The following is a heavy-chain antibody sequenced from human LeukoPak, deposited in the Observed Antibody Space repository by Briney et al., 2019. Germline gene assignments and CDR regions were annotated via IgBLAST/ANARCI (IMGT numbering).Heavy chain of an antibody. V-gene: IGHV3-49*04. D-gene: IGHD3-10*01. CDR3: TRETDILWFGELQGNWFDP. CDR1: GFTFGDYA. J-gene: IGHJ5*02. Sequence: GGSLRLSCTASGFTFGDYAMSWVRQAPGKGLEWVGFIRSKAYGGTTEYAASVKGRFTISRDDSKSIAYLQMNSLKTEDTAVYYCTRETDILWFGELQGNWFDPWGQGTLVTVSS. CDR2: IRSKAYGGTT.